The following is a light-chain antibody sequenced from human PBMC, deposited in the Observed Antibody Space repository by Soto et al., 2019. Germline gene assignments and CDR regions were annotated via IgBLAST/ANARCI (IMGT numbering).Light chain of an antibody. CDR1: SSNIGSNT. J-gene: IGLJ3*02. CDR2: NND. CDR3: AAWDDSLSGPV. V-gene: IGLV1-44*01. Sequence: QSVLTQPPSASGTPGQSVTISCSGSSSNIGSNTVNWYQQLSGAAPKLLIHNNDQRPSGVPDRFSGSKSDTSASLAISGLQSADEADYYCAAWDDSLSGPVFGGGTKVTVL.